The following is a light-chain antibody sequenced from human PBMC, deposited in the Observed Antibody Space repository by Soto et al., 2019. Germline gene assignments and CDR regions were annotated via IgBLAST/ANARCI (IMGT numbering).Light chain of an antibody. Sequence: VMTQSPATLSVSPGERATLSCRASQNLRSSLAWYQQKPGQAPRLLIYGASTRATGIPARFSGSGSGTEFTLTISSLQSEDFAFYFCQQYNIWPQTFGQGTKVDIK. J-gene: IGKJ1*01. CDR1: QNLRSS. V-gene: IGKV3-15*01. CDR2: GAS. CDR3: QQYNIWPQT.